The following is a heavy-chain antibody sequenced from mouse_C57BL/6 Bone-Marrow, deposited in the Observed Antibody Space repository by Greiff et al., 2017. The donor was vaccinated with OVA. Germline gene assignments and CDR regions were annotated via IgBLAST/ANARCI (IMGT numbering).Heavy chain of an antibody. Sequence: EVQLQQSGPELVKPGASVKISCKASGYTFTDYYMNWVKQSHGKSLEWIGDINPKNGGTSYNQKFKGKATLPVDKSSSTAYMELRSLTSEYSAVYYCAREEGFADWGKGTLVTVSA. J-gene: IGHJ3*01. CDR2: INPKNGGT. CDR3: AREEGFAD. CDR1: GYTFTDYY. V-gene: IGHV1-26*01.